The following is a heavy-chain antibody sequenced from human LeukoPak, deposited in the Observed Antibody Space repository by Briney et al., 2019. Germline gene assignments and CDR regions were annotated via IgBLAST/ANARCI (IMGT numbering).Heavy chain of an antibody. CDR1: GFTFSSYA. V-gene: IGHV3-23*01. Sequence: GGSLRLSCAASGFTFSSYAMSWVRQAPGKGLEWVSAISGSGGSTYYADSVKGRLTISRDNSKNTLYLQMNSLRAEDTAVYYCAKVSGYVPRTLFDYWGQGTLVTVSS. J-gene: IGHJ4*02. CDR3: AKVSGYVPRTLFDY. CDR2: ISGSGGST. D-gene: IGHD5-12*01.